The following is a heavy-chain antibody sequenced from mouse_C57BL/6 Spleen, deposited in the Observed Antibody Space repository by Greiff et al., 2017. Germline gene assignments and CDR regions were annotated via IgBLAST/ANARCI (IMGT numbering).Heavy chain of an antibody. CDR2: INYDGSST. CDR1: GFTFSDYY. D-gene: IGHD1-1*01. Sequence: EVQRVESEGGLVQPGSSMKLSCTASGFTFSDYYMAWVRQVPEKGLEWVANINYDGSSTYYLDSLKSRFIISRDNAKNILYLQMSSLKSEDTATYYCARGSDYGYYFDYWGQGTTLTVSS. V-gene: IGHV5-16*01. J-gene: IGHJ2*01. CDR3: ARGSDYGYYFDY.